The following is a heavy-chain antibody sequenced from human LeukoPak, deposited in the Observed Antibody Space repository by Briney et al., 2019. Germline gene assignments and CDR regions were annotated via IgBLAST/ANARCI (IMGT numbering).Heavy chain of an antibody. Sequence: ASVKVSCKASGYTFTSYGISWVRQAPGQGREWMGWISAYNGNTNYAQKLQGRVTMTTDTSTSTAYMELRSLRSDDTAVYYCASVKYYDFWSGYFDPWGQGTMVTVSS. V-gene: IGHV1-18*01. D-gene: IGHD3-3*01. J-gene: IGHJ3*01. CDR3: ASVKYYDFWSGYFDP. CDR2: ISAYNGNT. CDR1: GYTFTSYG.